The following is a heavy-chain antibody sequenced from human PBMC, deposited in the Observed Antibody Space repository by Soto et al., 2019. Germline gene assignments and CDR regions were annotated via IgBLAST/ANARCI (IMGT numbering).Heavy chain of an antibody. CDR1: GFTFSSYA. Sequence: GGSLRLSCAASGFTFSSYAMSWVRQAPGKGLEWVSAISGSGGSTYYADSVKGRFTISRDNSKNTLYLQMNSLRAEDTAVYYWAKFSGVIMRSLDYWGKEPLATVPS. CDR2: ISGSGGST. J-gene: IGHJ4*02. D-gene: IGHD3-3*01. V-gene: IGHV3-23*01. CDR3: AKFSGVIMRSLDY.